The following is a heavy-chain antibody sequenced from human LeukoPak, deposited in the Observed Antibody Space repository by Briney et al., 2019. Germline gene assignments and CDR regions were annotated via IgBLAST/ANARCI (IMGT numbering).Heavy chain of an antibody. V-gene: IGHV3-7*01. Sequence: GGSLRLSCAASGFTFSRYWMSWVRRAPGKGLEWVADINQGGSEKFYVDSVKGRFTISRDNAKNSLYLQMNSLRVEDTAVYYCAKDTTSAILTATDYWGQGILVTVS. CDR3: AKDTTSAILTATDY. CDR2: INQGGSEK. D-gene: IGHD3-9*01. J-gene: IGHJ4*02. CDR1: GFTFSRYW.